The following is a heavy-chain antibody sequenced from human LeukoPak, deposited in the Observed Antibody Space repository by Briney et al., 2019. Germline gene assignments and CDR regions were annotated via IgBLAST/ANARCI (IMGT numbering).Heavy chain of an antibody. J-gene: IGHJ4*02. V-gene: IGHV3-20*04. CDR3: AKTYYYDSSGYWFDY. CDR2: SNWNGGST. CDR1: GFTFDDYV. Sequence: GRSLRLSCAASGFTFDDYVMNWVRQAPAKGLEWGCGSNWNGGSTGYADSVKGRFTISRDKAKNSLYLQMNSLRAEDTALYYCAKTYYYDSSGYWFDYWGQGTLVTVSS. D-gene: IGHD3-22*01.